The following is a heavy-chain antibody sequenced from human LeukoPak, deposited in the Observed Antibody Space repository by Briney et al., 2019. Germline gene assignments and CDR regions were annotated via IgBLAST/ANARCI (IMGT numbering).Heavy chain of an antibody. Sequence: PGESLKISCKGSGYRFSDYWIGWVRQMPGKGLEWMGIIYPGDSDIRYSPSFQGQVTFSADKSISTAYPQWSSLKASDTAMYYCAKYYYDRSVGPFDYWGQGTLVTVSS. D-gene: IGHD3-22*01. CDR2: IYPGDSDI. J-gene: IGHJ4*02. CDR1: GYRFSDYW. V-gene: IGHV5-51*01. CDR3: AKYYYDRSVGPFDY.